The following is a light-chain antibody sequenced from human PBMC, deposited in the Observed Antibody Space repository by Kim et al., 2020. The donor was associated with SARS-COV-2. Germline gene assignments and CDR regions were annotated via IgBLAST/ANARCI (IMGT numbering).Light chain of an antibody. Sequence: DIQMTQSPSSLSASVGDRVTISCRASQGIKNHLAWIQQKPGKAPKCLIYATSSLQSGVPSKFSGSGSGTDFTLTISSLQPEDLGTYYCQQYNDYPLTFGGGTKLEI. CDR2: ATS. CDR1: QGIKNH. CDR3: QQYNDYPLT. J-gene: IGKJ4*01. V-gene: IGKV1-16*02.